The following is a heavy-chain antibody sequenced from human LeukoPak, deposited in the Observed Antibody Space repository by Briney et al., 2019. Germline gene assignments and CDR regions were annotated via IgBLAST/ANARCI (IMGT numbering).Heavy chain of an antibody. J-gene: IGHJ4*02. V-gene: IGHV3-48*02. CDR1: GFTFSSFS. CDR2: ITTTSTTI. D-gene: IGHD4-23*01. Sequence: PGGSLRLSCAASGFTFSSFSMSWVRQAPGKGLEWVSFITTTSTTIYYADSVKGRFTISRDNAKNSLYLQMNSLRDEDTAVYYCARRLTTAVALWGQGTLVTVSS. CDR3: ARRLTTAVAL.